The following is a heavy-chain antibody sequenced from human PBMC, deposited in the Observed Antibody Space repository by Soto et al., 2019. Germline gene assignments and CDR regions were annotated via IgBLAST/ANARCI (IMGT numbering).Heavy chain of an antibody. J-gene: IGHJ4*02. CDR1: GHSFTSSW. CDR2: IYPGDSDT. V-gene: IGHV5-51*01. CDR3: ARPPLPTSRGYEYYLDY. D-gene: IGHD5-12*01. Sequence: GECLKISRKGSGHSFTSSWIAWVRQMPRKRLEWTGIIYPGDSDTRYSPAFQGQVTISADKSISTAYLQWSSLKASDTAMYYCARPPLPTSRGYEYYLDYWGQGTVVTVSS.